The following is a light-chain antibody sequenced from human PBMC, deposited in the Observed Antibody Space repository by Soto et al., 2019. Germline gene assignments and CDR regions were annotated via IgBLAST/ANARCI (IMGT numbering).Light chain of an antibody. CDR1: QGIYKY. CDR3: QKYNNAPWT. Sequence: DILMTQSPSSLSASVGDTVTITCRASQGIYKYFSWYQQKSGQVPKLLIYGVSTLKSGVPSRFSGSGSGTDFTLTISSLQPEDVATDYCQKYNNAPWTFGQGTKVEIK. V-gene: IGKV1-27*01. CDR2: GVS. J-gene: IGKJ1*01.